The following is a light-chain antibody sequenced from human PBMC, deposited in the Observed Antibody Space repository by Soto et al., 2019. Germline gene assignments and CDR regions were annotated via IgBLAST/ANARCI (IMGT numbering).Light chain of an antibody. V-gene: IGKV3-15*01. CDR3: QHADSFPLIT. CDR2: GAS. CDR1: QSVSSN. Sequence: EIVMTQSPATLSVSPGERATLSCRASQSVSSNLAWYQQKPGQAPRLLIYGASTRATGIPARFSGSGSGTEFTLTISSLQSEDCATYYCQHADSFPLITFSQGTRLYIK. J-gene: IGKJ5*01.